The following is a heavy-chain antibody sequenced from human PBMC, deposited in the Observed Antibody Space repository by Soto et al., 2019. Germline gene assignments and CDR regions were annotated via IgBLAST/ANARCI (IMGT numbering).Heavy chain of an antibody. Sequence: QVLLQQWGAGLLKPSETLSLTCAVYGGSFSGHSWSWIRQPPGKGPEWIGEMFYGGSTNYSPSLKSRVTISVDTSRNHFALELSSVTAAETAVYYCARPRYDSNTFYYDFDYWGQGTLVTVSS. CDR2: MFYGGST. CDR1: GGSFSGHS. J-gene: IGHJ4*02. V-gene: IGHV4-34*12. D-gene: IGHD3-22*01. CDR3: ARPRYDSNTFYYDFDY.